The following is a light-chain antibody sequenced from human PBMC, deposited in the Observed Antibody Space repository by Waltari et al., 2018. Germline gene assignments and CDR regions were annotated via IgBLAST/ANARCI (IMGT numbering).Light chain of an antibody. V-gene: IGLV2-23*01. Sequence: QSVLTQTASVSGSPGQSITISCTGTSSDVGSYNLVSWYQQHPGKVPKFMIYEGSERPSGVANRFSGTKSGKTASLTICGLQAEDEADYYCCSYAGSNSWVFGGGTQLTV. J-gene: IGLJ3*02. CDR3: CSYAGSNSWV. CDR1: SSDVGSYNL. CDR2: EGS.